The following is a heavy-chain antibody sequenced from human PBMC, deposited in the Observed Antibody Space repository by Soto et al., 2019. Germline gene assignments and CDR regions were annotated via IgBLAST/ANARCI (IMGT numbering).Heavy chain of an antibody. D-gene: IGHD4-4*01. J-gene: IGHJ5*02. CDR1: GFTFRNYG. V-gene: IGHV3-30*18. CDR3: ANAPWETTVSLPPGP. CDR2: ISYDGTNK. Sequence: HPGGSLRLSCAASGFTFRNYGMHWVRQAPGKGLEWVAIISYDGTNKYYADSVKGRFAISRDDSKNTLFLQLNSLRFEDTAVYYGANAPWETTVSLPPGPWGQGTQGTVSS.